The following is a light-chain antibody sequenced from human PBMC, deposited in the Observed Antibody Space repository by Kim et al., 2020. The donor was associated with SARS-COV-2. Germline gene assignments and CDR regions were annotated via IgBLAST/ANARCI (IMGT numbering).Light chain of an antibody. CDR1: QGIGND. V-gene: IGKV1-27*01. J-gene: IGKJ1*01. CDR3: QKYNTAPWT. CDR2: SAS. Sequence: ASIGDRVTMTCRASQGIGNDLAWYQQKPGKVPKLLIYSASTLQSDVPSRFSGSGSGTYFTLTISSLQPEDVATYYCQKYNTAPWTFGPGTKVDIK.